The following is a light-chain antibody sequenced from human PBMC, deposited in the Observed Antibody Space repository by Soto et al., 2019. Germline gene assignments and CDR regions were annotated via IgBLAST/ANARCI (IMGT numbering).Light chain of an antibody. CDR2: DVS. CDR3: CSYAGSYSYV. Sequence: QSALTQPRSVSGSPGQSVTISCTGTSSDVGAYNYVSWYQQHPGKAPKLMIYDVSKRPSGVPDRFSGSKSGNTASLTISGLHAEDEADYYCCSYAGSYSYVFGSGTQLTVL. V-gene: IGLV2-11*01. J-gene: IGLJ7*01. CDR1: SSDVGAYNY.